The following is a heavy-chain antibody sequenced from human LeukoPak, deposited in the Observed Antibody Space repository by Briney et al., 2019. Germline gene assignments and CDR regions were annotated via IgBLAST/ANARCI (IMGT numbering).Heavy chain of an antibody. Sequence: SETLSFTCTGYAVSSCSMNWVWHRQPPGKGREGIVYIHYSGSSNYNPSLKSRVSILVDTAKNQFFLRRSFMTAAAAAFYCWARERCRYDSSGYYAICGAFDIWEQGKMLTVPS. D-gene: IGHD3-22*01. J-gene: IGHJ3*02. CDR2: IHYSGSS. CDR3: ARERCRYDSSGYYAICGAFDI. V-gene: IGHV4-59*01. CDR1: AVSSCSMN.